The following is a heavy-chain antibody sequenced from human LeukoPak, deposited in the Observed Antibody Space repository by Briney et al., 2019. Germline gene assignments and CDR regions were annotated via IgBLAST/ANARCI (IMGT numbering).Heavy chain of an antibody. CDR3: ARVPRYCSSTSCPPWLGY. Sequence: ASVKVSCKASGYTFTGYYMHWARQAPGQGLEWMGWINPNSGGTNYAQKFQGRVTMTRDTSISTAYMELSRLRSDDTTVYYCARVPRYCSSTSCPPWLGYWGQGTLVTVSS. CDR1: GYTFTGYY. CDR2: INPNSGGT. J-gene: IGHJ4*02. V-gene: IGHV1-2*02. D-gene: IGHD2-2*01.